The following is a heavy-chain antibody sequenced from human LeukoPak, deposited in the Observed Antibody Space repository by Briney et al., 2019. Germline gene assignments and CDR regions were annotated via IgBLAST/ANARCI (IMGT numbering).Heavy chain of an antibody. J-gene: IGHJ6*02. D-gene: IGHD2-2*01. V-gene: IGHV1-2*02. CDR2: INPNSGGT. CDR3: ARGEVVVPAAMFHYYYDMDY. CDR1: GYTFTGYY. Sequence: ASVKVSFQASGYTFTGYYMHWLRQAPGQGLEWMGWINPNSGGTNYAQKFQGRVTMTRDTSISTAYMELSRLRSDDTAVYYCARGEVVVPAAMFHYYYDMDYWGQGTTVTVSS.